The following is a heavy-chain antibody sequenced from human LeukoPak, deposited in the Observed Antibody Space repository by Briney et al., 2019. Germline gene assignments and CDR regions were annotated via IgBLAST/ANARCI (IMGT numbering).Heavy chain of an antibody. CDR3: ARDRPYGDCCDY. D-gene: IGHD4/OR15-4a*01. J-gene: IGHJ4*02. CDR2: IKQDGSEK. V-gene: IGHV3-7*03. CDR1: GFTFSNSW. Sequence: GGSLRLSCAASGFTFSNSWMSWARQAPGKGLEWVANIKQDGSEKYYVDSVKGRFTISRDNAKNSLYLQMSSLRAEDTAVYYCARDRPYGDCCDYWGQGTLVTVSS.